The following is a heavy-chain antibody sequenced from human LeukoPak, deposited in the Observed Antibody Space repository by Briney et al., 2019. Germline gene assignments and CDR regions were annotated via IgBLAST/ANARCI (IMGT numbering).Heavy chain of an antibody. CDR2: INHSGST. J-gene: IGHJ4*02. Sequence: PSETLSLTCAVYAGSFSGYYWSWIRQPPGKGLEWIGEINHSGSTNYNPSLKSRVTISVDTSKNQFSLKLSSVTAADTAVYYCARLSPLQGGTTYFDYWGQGTLVTVSS. CDR1: AGSFSGYY. V-gene: IGHV4-34*01. D-gene: IGHD1-7*01. CDR3: ARLSPLQGGTTYFDY.